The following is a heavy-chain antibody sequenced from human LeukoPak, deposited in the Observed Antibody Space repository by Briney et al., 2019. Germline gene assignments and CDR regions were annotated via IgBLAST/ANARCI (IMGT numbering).Heavy chain of an antibody. J-gene: IGHJ5*02. V-gene: IGHV3-23*01. D-gene: IGHD3-22*01. CDR2: ISGSGDNS. CDR3: ARDLGQYYDTSDNWFDP. CDR1: GFTFSGYA. Sequence: GGSLRLSCAASGFTFSGYAMSWVRQAPGKGLEWVSSISGSGDNSYFADSVKGRFTISRDNSKNTLNLQMNSLRAEDTAVYYCARDLGQYYDTSDNWFDPWGQGTLVTVSS.